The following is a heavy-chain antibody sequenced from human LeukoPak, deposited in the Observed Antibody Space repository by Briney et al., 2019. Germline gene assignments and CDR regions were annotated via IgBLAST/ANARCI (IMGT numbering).Heavy chain of an antibody. CDR1: GFTFSSYA. CDR3: ARDSGRYWGFGRVDP. CDR2: ISYDGSNK. D-gene: IGHD3-9*01. V-gene: IGHV3-30-3*01. Sequence: PGRSLRLSCAASGFTFSSYAMHWVRQAPGKGLEWVGVISYDGSNKYYADSVKGRFTISRDNSKNTLYLQMNSLRAEDTAVYYCARDSGRYWGFGRVDPWGQGTLVTVSS. J-gene: IGHJ5*02.